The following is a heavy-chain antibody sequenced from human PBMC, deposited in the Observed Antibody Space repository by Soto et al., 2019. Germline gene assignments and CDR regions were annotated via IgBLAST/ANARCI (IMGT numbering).Heavy chain of an antibody. CDR1: VYSFNNYW. CDR2: IYPGDSDT. V-gene: IGHV5-51*03. J-gene: IGHJ4*02. Sequence: EVQLVQSGAEVKKPGASLKISCKGSVYSFNNYWIGWVRQMPGKGLEWMGIIYPGDSDTSYCPSFQGQVTISAHNSISTAYLQWSSLKASDTAMYYCACHMDYWGQGTLVTVSS. D-gene: IGHD2-2*03. CDR3: ACHMDY.